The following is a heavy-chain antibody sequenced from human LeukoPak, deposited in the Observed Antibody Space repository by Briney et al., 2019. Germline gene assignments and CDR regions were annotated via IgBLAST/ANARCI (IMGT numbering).Heavy chain of an antibody. CDR2: IKQDGSEK. J-gene: IGHJ6*02. CDR3: ARDWKADYYYYGMDV. V-gene: IGHV3-7*01. D-gene: IGHD1-1*01. Sequence: GGSLRLSCAASGFTFSSYWMSWVRQAPGKGLEWVANIKQDGSEKYYVDSVKGRFTISRDNAKNLLYLQMNSLRAEDTAVYYCARDWKADYYYYGMDVWGQGTTVTVSS. CDR1: GFTFSSYW.